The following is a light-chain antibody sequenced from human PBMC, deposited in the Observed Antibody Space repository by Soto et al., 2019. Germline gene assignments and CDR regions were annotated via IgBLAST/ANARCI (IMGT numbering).Light chain of an antibody. Sequence: DIPMTQSPSSLSASVGDRVTISCRTSQNIETYLNWYQQKPGKAPQLLIYAASDLQGGVPSRFSGRGSGTDFTLSIRSLQPEDVAVYFCQQSYSSPYTFGQGTKLDIK. J-gene: IGKJ2*01. CDR3: QQSYSSPYT. V-gene: IGKV1-39*01. CDR2: AAS. CDR1: QNIETY.